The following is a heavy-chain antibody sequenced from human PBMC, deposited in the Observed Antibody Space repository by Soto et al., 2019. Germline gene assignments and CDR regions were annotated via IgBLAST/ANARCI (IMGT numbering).Heavy chain of an antibody. CDR1: GDTFTGYG. J-gene: IGHJ6*02. CDR3: ARVNLLRYFDWLPLDYYYYGMDV. Sequence: APVQVCSKASGDTFTGYGTSWQRQAQGQKLEWMGWISAYNGNTNYAQKLQGRVTMTTDTSTSTAYMELRSLRSDDTAVYYCARVNLLRYFDWLPLDYYYYGMDVWGQGTTVTVSS. D-gene: IGHD3-9*01. CDR2: ISAYNGNT. V-gene: IGHV1-18*01.